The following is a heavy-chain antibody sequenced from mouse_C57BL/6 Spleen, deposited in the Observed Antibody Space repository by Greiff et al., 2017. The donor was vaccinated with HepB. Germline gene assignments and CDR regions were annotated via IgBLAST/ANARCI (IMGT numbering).Heavy chain of an antibody. J-gene: IGHJ1*03. D-gene: IGHD1-1*01. CDR2: ISSGGSYT. Sequence: DVKLVESGGDLVKPGGSLKLSCAASGFTFSSYGMSWVRQTPDKRLEWVATISSGGSYTYYPDSVKGRFTISRDNAKNTLYLQMSSLKSEDTAMYYCARQGGLLGYFDVWGTGTTVTVSS. CDR3: ARQGGLLGYFDV. CDR1: GFTFSSYG. V-gene: IGHV5-6*02.